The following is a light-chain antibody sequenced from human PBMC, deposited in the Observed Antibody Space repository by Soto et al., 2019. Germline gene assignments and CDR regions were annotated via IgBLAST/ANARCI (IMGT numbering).Light chain of an antibody. V-gene: IGLV2-23*01. CDR1: SSDIGRSSL. J-gene: IGLJ1*01. CDR2: QAT. Sequence: QSVLAQPASVSGSPGQSITISRAGTSSDIGRSSLVSWYQQHPGKGPKLIIYQATQRPSGVSDRFSGSRSGNTASLTISGVQAEDEADYYCCSYAGSRSYVFGPGTKVTVL. CDR3: CSYAGSRSYV.